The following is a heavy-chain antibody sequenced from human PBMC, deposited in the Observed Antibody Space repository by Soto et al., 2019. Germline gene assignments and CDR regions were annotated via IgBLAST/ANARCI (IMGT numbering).Heavy chain of an antibody. Sequence: QVQLQESGPGLVKPSQTLSLTCTVSGGSFSSGAYHWSWVRQHPGQGLEWIASISYRGITYSNPSLKSRLSMSVDTSKYQFSLNLTSVTAADTAVYHCARMSATGTRWFDPWGQGTLVTVSS. CDR1: GGSFSSGAYH. J-gene: IGHJ5*02. D-gene: IGHD6-13*01. V-gene: IGHV4-31*03. CDR2: ISYRGIT. CDR3: ARMSATGTRWFDP.